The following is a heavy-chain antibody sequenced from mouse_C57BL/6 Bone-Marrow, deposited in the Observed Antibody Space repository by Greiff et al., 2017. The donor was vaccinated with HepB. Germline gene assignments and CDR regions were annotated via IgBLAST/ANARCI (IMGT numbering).Heavy chain of an antibody. CDR2: IYPRSGNT. V-gene: IGHV1-81*01. D-gene: IGHD1-1*01. Sequence: VHLVESGAELARPGASVKLSCKASGYTFTSYGISWVKQRTGQGLEWIGEIYPRSGNTYYNEKFKGKATLTADKSSSTAYMELRSLTSEDSAVYFCARFGTTVVATKGWFAYWGQGTLVTVSA. J-gene: IGHJ3*01. CDR3: ARFGTTVVATKGWFAY. CDR1: GYTFTSYG.